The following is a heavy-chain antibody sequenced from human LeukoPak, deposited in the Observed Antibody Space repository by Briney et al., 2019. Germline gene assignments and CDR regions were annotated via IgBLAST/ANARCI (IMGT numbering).Heavy chain of an antibody. J-gene: IGHJ4*02. Sequence: SETLSLICAVYGGSFSGYCWSWIRQPPGKGLEWIGEINHSGSTNYNPSLKSRVTISVDTSKNQFSLKLSSVTAADTAVYYCARGHSVIPNEGYYFDYWGQGTLVTVSS. V-gene: IGHV4-34*01. D-gene: IGHD2-21*01. CDR1: GGSFSGYC. CDR2: INHSGST. CDR3: ARGHSVIPNEGYYFDY.